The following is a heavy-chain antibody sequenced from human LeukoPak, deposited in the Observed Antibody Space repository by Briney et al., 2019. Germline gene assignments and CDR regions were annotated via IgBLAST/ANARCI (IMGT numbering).Heavy chain of an antibody. Sequence: GRSLRLSCVMSGLSIEDYTMHWVRQVPGKTLEWVSLVNWHGTTYYADSLKGRFTISRDNSKNSLYLQMDSLRTEDTAFYYCAKDLTYESSGSVIDHWGLGTLVTVSS. CDR2: VNWHGTT. V-gene: IGHV3-43*01. D-gene: IGHD3-22*01. CDR1: GLSIEDYT. J-gene: IGHJ4*02. CDR3: AKDLTYESSGSVIDH.